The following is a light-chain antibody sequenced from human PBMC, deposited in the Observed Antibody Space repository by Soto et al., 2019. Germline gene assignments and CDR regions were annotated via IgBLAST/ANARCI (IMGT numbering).Light chain of an antibody. Sequence: EIVLTQSPGTLSLSPGEGATLACRASQTISSNFLAWYQQKPGQPPRLLMYGVSIRATGIPGRFSGSGSGTDFTLTISRLEPEDFAVYYCQQCGSSPWTFGQGTTVEIK. CDR3: QQCGSSPWT. CDR2: GVS. CDR1: QTISSNF. J-gene: IGKJ1*01. V-gene: IGKV3-20*01.